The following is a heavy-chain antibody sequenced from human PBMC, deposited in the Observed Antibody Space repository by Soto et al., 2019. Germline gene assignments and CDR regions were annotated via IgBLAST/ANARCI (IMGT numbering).Heavy chain of an antibody. CDR3: AKHPGDILTGYRVRAFDI. D-gene: IGHD3-9*01. CDR2: ISGSGGST. CDR1: GFTFSSYA. V-gene: IGHV3-23*01. J-gene: IGHJ3*02. Sequence: EVQLLESGGGLVQPGGSLRLSCAASGFTFSSYAMSWVRQAPGKGLEWVSAISGSGGSTYYADSVKGRFTISRDNSKNMLDLQMNRLRDDDTAVYYCAKHPGDILTGYRVRAFDIWGQGTKVTVSS.